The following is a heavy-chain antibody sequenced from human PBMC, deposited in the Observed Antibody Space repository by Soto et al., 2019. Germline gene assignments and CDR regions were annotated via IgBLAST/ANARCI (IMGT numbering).Heavy chain of an antibody. CDR2: MIPILGIA. CDR3: ADSREDYFDY. Sequence: QVQLVQSGAEVKKPGSSVKVSCKASGGTFSSYTISWVRQAPGQGLEWMGRMIPILGIANYAQKFQGRVTITADKSTSTAYMELSSLRSEDTAVYYCADSREDYFDYWGQGTLVTVSS. CDR1: GGTFSSYT. V-gene: IGHV1-69*02. J-gene: IGHJ4*02. D-gene: IGHD3-22*01.